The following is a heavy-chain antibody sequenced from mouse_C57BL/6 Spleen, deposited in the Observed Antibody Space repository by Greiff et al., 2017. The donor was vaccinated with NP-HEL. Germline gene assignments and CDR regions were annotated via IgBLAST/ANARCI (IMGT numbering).Heavy chain of an antibody. D-gene: IGHD1-1*01. CDR2: INPNNGGT. Sequence: EVQLVESGPELVKPGASVKMSCKASGYTFTDYNMHWVKQSHGKSLEWIGDINPNNGGTSYNQKFKGKATLTVNKSSSTAYMELRSLTSEESAVYYCARVYGSSPYAMDYWGQGTSVTVSS. J-gene: IGHJ4*01. CDR3: ARVYGSSPYAMDY. CDR1: GYTFTDYN. V-gene: IGHV1-22*01.